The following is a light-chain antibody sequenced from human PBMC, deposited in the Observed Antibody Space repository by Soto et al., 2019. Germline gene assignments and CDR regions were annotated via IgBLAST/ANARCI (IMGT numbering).Light chain of an antibody. J-gene: IGLJ1*01. CDR2: EVN. CDR1: SSDVGNYEL. V-gene: IGLV2-14*02. Sequence: QSALTQPASVSGSPGQSITISCIGTSSDVGNYELVSWYQQLPGKAPKLIIYEVNKRPSGVPDRFSGSKSGNTASLTVSGLQAEDEADYYCSSYAGSSNVFGTGTKLTVL. CDR3: SSYAGSSNV.